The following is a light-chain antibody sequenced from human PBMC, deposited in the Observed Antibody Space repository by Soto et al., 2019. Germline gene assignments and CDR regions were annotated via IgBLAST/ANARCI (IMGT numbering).Light chain of an antibody. CDR2: KAS. CDR3: QQYNSYLYT. CDR1: QNINRW. V-gene: IGKV1-5*03. Sequence: DIQMTQSPSTLSASVGDRVTITCRASQNINRWLAWYQQKPGKAPKLLIYKASSLESGVPSRFSGRGSGTEFTLTISSLQPDDFATYYCQQYNSYLYTFGQGNKLEIK. J-gene: IGKJ2*01.